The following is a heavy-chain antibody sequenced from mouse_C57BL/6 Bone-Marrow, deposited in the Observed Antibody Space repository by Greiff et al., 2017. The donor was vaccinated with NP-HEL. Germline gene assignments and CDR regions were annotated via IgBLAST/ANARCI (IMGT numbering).Heavy chain of an antibody. J-gene: IGHJ3*01. V-gene: IGHV1-78*01. CDR1: GYTFTDHT. CDR2: IYPRDGST. Sequence: VQLQQSDAELVKPGASVKISCKVSGYTFTDHTIHWMKQRPEQGLEWIGYIYPRDGSTKSNEKFKGKATLTADKSSSTAYMQLNSLTSEDSAVYFCATDYYGSSPWFAYWGQGTLVTVSA. CDR3: ATDYYGSSPWFAY. D-gene: IGHD1-1*01.